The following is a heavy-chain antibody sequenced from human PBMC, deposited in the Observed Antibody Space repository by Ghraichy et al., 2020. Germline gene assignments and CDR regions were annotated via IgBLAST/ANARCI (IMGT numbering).Heavy chain of an antibody. CDR2: ISSRSTYI. J-gene: IGHJ6*02. V-gene: IGHV3-21*01. Sequence: GGSLRLSCAASGFTFSTYSMNWVRQAPGKGLEWVSFISSRSTYIYYADSVKGRFTISRDNAKNSLYLQMNSLRDEDTAVYYCARWGAAPGTVMYYYYGMDVWGQGTTVTVSS. D-gene: IGHD6-13*01. CDR3: ARWGAAPGTVMYYYYGMDV. CDR1: GFTFSTYS.